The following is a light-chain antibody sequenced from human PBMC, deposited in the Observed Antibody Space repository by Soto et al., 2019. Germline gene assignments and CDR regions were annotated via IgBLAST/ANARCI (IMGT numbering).Light chain of an antibody. CDR1: SGHNSYA. Sequence: QLVLTQSPSASASLGASVKLTCTLSSGHNSYAIAWHQQQPEKGPRYLMKLNSDGSHSKGDGIPDRFSGSSSGAERYLTISRLQSEDEADYYCQTWGTGIHVLGGGTKLTVL. J-gene: IGLJ2*01. CDR2: LNSDGSH. CDR3: QTWGTGIHV. V-gene: IGLV4-69*01.